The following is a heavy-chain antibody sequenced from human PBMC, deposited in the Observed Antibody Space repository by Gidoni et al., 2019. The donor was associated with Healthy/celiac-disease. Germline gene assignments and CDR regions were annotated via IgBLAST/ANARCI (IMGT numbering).Heavy chain of an antibody. CDR1: GFTFSSYS. V-gene: IGHV3-48*01. CDR2: ISSSSSTI. D-gene: IGHD3-9*01. CDR3: AREVGDILTGVNWFDP. Sequence: EVQLVESGGGLVQPGGYLRVSCAASGFTFSSYSMNWVRQAPGQGLEWVSYISSSSSTIYYADSVKGRFTISRDNAKNSLYLQMNSLRAEDTAVYYCAREVGDILTGVNWFDPWGQGTLVTVSS. J-gene: IGHJ5*02.